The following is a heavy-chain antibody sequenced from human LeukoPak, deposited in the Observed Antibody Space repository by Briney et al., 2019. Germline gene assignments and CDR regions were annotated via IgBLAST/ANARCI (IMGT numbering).Heavy chain of an antibody. CDR1: GGTFSSYA. CDR3: ARDRGYSYGSLGWFDP. Sequence: SVKVSCKASGGTFSSYAISWVRQAPGQGLEWMGGIIPIFGTANYAQKFQGRVTITTDGSTSTAYMELSSLRSEDTAVYYCARDRGYSYGSLGWFDPWGQGTLVTVSS. V-gene: IGHV1-69*05. CDR2: IIPIFGTA. D-gene: IGHD5-18*01. J-gene: IGHJ5*02.